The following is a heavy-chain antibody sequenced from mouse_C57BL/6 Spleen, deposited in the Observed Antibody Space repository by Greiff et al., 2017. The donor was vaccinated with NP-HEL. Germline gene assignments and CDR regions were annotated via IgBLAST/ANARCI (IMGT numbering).Heavy chain of an antibody. J-gene: IGHJ2*01. CDR3: AREGTVVATDYFDY. D-gene: IGHD1-1*01. V-gene: IGHV1-81*01. CDR1: GYTFTSYG. Sequence: VHLVESGAELARPGASVKLSCKASGYTFTSYGISWVKQRTGQGLEWIGEIYPRSGNTYYNEKFKGKATLTADKSSSTAYMELRSLTSEDSAVYFCAREGTVVATDYFDYWGQGTTLTVSS. CDR2: IYPRSGNT.